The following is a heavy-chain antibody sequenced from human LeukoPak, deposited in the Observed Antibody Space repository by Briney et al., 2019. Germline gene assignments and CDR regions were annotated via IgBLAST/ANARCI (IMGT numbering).Heavy chain of an antibody. J-gene: IGHJ6*02. Sequence: PGGSLRLSCAASGFTFSSYAMSWVRQASGKGLEWVSVIYTGGSTYYADSVKGRFTISRDNSKNTLYLQMNSLRAEDTAVYYCASSLFDSSGPAPYYYYYYGMDVWGQGTTVTVSS. CDR1: GFTFSSYA. CDR2: IYTGGST. V-gene: IGHV3-66*01. CDR3: ASSLFDSSGPAPYYYYYYGMDV. D-gene: IGHD3-22*01.